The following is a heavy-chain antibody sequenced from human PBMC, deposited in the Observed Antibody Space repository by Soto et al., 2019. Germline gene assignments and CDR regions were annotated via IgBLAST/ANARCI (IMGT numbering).Heavy chain of an antibody. CDR1: GFIFSNYW. J-gene: IGHJ4*02. CDR2: INTDGRET. Sequence: GGSLRLSCAASGFIFSNYWMHWVRQVPGKGLVWVSRINTDGRETNYADSVKGRFTVSRDNAKNTQFLQMNSLRVEDTAVYYCARDGEGYWGQGTLVTVSS. V-gene: IGHV3-74*01. D-gene: IGHD2-21*01. CDR3: ARDGEGY.